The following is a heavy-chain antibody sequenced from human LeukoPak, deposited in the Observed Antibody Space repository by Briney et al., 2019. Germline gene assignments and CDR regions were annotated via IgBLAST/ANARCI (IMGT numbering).Heavy chain of an antibody. CDR2: IRYDGSNK. D-gene: IGHD6-13*01. CDR3: AKDRPSYSSSGRLFDY. V-gene: IGHV3-30*02. Sequence: GGSQRLSCAASGFTFSSYGMHWVRQAPGKGLEWVAFIRYDGSNKYYADSVKGRFTISRDNSKNTLYLQMNSLRAEDTAVYYCAKDRPSYSSSGRLFDYWGQGTLVTVSS. CDR1: GFTFSSYG. J-gene: IGHJ4*02.